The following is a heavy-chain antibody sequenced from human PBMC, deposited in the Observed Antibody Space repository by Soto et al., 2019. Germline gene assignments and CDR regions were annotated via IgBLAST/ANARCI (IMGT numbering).Heavy chain of an antibody. CDR2: IVVGSGNT. Sequence: GASVKVSCKASGFTFTSSAVQWVRQARGQRLEWIGWIVVGSGNTNYAQKFQERVTITRDMSTSTAYMELSSLRSEDTAVYYCAAGYYYDSSGYYSHFDYWGQGTLVTVSS. V-gene: IGHV1-58*01. CDR1: GFTFTSSA. D-gene: IGHD3-22*01. J-gene: IGHJ4*02. CDR3: AAGYYYDSSGYYSHFDY.